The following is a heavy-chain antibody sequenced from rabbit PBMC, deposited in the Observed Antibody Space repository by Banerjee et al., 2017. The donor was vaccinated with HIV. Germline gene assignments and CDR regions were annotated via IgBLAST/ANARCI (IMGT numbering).Heavy chain of an antibody. CDR3: ARDDHDSNYWGFYFNL. CDR2: IYAGSSGST. D-gene: IGHD8-1*01. V-gene: IGHV1S40*01. J-gene: IGHJ4*01. Sequence: QSLEESGGDLVKPGASLTLTCKASGFSFSSGYDMCWVRQAPGKGLEWIACIYAGSSGSTHYASWAKGRFTISKTSSTTVTLQMTSLTAADTATYFCARDDHDSNYWGFYFNLWGPGTLVTVS. CDR1: GFSFSSGYD.